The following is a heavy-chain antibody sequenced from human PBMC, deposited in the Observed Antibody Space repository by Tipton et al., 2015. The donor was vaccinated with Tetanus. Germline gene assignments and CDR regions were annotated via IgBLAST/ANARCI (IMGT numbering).Heavy chain of an antibody. CDR3: ARTSGYLYSNH. CDR1: GGSMRSYY. V-gene: IGHV4-59*01. CDR2: IYSSGGA. D-gene: IGHD3-3*01. J-gene: IGHJ1*01. Sequence: TLSLTCIVSGGSMRSYYWSWIRQPPGKGLEWIGHIYSSGGARYNPSLKSRTTMSVDRSKSQLSLKLSSVTSADTAVYYCARTSGYLYSNHWGQGTLVTVSS.